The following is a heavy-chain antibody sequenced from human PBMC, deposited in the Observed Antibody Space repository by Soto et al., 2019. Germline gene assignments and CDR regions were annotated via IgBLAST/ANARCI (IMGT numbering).Heavy chain of an antibody. CDR1: GFIFSNYW. J-gene: IGHJ4*02. CDR2: IKSDGSDR. V-gene: IGHV3-7*04. CDR3: LREAD. Sequence: EVHLVESGGGWVQPGGSLRLSCAASGFIFSNYWMSWVRQAPGKGPEWVAKIKSDGSDRYYADSVRGRFTISRDNAKNTLYLQMNSLRAEDTAVYYCLREADWGQGILINVSS.